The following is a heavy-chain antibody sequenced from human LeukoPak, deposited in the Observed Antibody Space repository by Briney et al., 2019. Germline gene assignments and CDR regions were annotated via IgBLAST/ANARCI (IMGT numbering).Heavy chain of an antibody. D-gene: IGHD1-1*01. CDR3: GKATGTLGN. CDR1: GFTFSGFA. Sequence: GGSLRLSCAASGFTFSGFAMSWIRQAPGKGLEWVSSISRSGESTFYADSVRGRFTISRDNSKNTLYLQMNSLTAEDTAIYYCGKATGTLGNWGQGTLVTVSS. V-gene: IGHV3-23*01. CDR2: ISRSGEST. J-gene: IGHJ4*02.